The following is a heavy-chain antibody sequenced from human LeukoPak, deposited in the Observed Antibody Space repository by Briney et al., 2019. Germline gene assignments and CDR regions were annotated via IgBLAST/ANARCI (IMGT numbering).Heavy chain of an antibody. CDR2: ISWNSGSI. D-gene: IGHD3-22*01. Sequence: GGSLRLSCAASGFTFDDYAMHWVRQAPGKGLEWVSGISWNSGSIGYADSVKGRFTISRDNAKNSLYLQMNSLRAEDTALYYCAKGGADSSGCSLNWFDPWGQGTLVTVSS. CDR1: GFTFDDYA. CDR3: AKGGADSSGCSLNWFDP. V-gene: IGHV3-9*01. J-gene: IGHJ5*02.